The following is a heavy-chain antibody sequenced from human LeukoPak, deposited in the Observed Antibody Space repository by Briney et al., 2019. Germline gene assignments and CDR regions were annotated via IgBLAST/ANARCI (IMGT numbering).Heavy chain of an antibody. CDR3: ARALAGVTPNY. Sequence: GGSLRLSCAASGFTFSSYAMSWVRQAPGKGLEWVSSISSSSSYIYYADSVKGRFTISRDNAKNSLYLQMNSLRAEDTAVYYCARALAGVTPNYWGQGTLVTVSS. D-gene: IGHD4-23*01. J-gene: IGHJ4*02. V-gene: IGHV3-21*01. CDR2: ISSSSSYI. CDR1: GFTFSSYA.